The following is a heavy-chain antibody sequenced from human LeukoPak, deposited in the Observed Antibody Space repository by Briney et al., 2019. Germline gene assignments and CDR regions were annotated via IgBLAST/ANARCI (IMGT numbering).Heavy chain of an antibody. CDR2: ISGSGAST. CDR1: GFTFSTYA. V-gene: IGHV3-23*01. Sequence: GGSLRLSCSASGFTFSTYAMIWVRQAPGKGLEWVSAISGSGASTNYADPVKGRFTISRDNSRNTLYLQMNSLRAEDTAVYYCAKARGYWGQGTLVTVSS. J-gene: IGHJ4*02. CDR3: AKARGY.